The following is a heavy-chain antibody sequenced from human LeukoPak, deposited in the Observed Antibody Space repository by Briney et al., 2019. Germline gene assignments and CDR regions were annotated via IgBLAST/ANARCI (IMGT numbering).Heavy chain of an antibody. V-gene: IGHV4-31*03. CDR2: IYYSGST. Sequence: SETLSLTCTVSGRSNSRGGYYWRWIRQHPGKGLEWIGYIYYSGSTYYNPSLKSRITISVDTSKNQFSLKLSSVTAADTAVYYCARGFGGSSTSYAYPFGYWGQGTLVTVSS. CDR1: GRSNSRGGYY. CDR3: ARGFGGSSTSYAYPFGY. D-gene: IGHD2-2*01. J-gene: IGHJ4*02.